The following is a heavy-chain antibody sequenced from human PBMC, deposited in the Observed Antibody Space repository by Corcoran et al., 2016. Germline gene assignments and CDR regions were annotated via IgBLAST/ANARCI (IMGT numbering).Heavy chain of an antibody. Sequence: QVQLQESGPGLVKPSETLSLTCTVSGGSISSYYWSWIRQPPGKGLEWIGYIYYSGSTNYNPSLKSRVTISVDTSKNQFSLKLSSVTAADTAVYYCARVWGSSGSYAYDYWGQGTLVTVSS. CDR2: IYYSGST. CDR3: ARVWGSSGSYAYDY. V-gene: IGHV4-59*01. CDR1: GGSISSYY. J-gene: IGHJ4*02. D-gene: IGHD1-26*01.